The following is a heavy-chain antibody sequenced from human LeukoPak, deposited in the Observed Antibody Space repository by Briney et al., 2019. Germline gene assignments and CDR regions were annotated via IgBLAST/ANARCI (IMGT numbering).Heavy chain of an antibody. CDR3: AKDLWEFGDYYYYMDV. CDR1: GFTFSSYA. J-gene: IGHJ6*03. CDR2: ISGSGGST. V-gene: IGHV3-23*01. D-gene: IGHD3-10*01. Sequence: GGSLTLSCAASGFTFSSYAMSWVRQAPGKGLEWVSAISGSGGSTYYAVSVKGRFTISRDNSKNTLYLQLNSLRAEDTAVYDCAKDLWEFGDYYYYMDVWGKGTTVTVSS.